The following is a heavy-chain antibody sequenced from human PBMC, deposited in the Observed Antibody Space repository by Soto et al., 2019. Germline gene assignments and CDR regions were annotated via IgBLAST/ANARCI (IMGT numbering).Heavy chain of an antibody. V-gene: IGHV1-69*13. CDR1: GGTFSSYA. CDR2: IIPIFGTA. D-gene: IGHD4-17*01. CDR3: ARVRDRGDYAFDY. Sequence: SVKVSCKASGGTFSSYAISWVRQAPGQGLEWMGGIIPIFGTANYAQKFQGRVTITADESTSTAYMELSSLRSEDTAVYYCARVRDRGDYAFDYWGQGTLVTVSS. J-gene: IGHJ4*02.